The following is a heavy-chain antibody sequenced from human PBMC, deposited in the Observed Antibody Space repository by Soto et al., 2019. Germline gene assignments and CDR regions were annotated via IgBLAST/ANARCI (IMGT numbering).Heavy chain of an antibody. J-gene: IGHJ6*02. Sequence: EVQLLESGGGLVQPGGSLRLSCAASGFTFSSYAMSWVRQAPGKGLEWVSAISGSGGSTYYADSVKGRFTISRDNSKNTLYLQINRVRAEDTAVYYCAKDPLPGMDVWGQGTTVTVSS. V-gene: IGHV3-23*01. CDR3: AKDPLPGMDV. CDR2: ISGSGGST. CDR1: GFTFSSYA.